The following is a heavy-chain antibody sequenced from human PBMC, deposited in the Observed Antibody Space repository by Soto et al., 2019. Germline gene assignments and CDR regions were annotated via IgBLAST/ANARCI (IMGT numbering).Heavy chain of an antibody. J-gene: IGHJ4*02. Sequence: SETLSLTCTLSGGSVSSSSYYWGWVRQPPGKGLEWIGSVYYSGSAYYNPSLESRVTISVDKSKNQFSLKLMSLSAADTAVYYCGRLEGLATISYYFDYWGQGALVTVSS. CDR1: GGSVSSSSYY. D-gene: IGHD3-9*01. V-gene: IGHV4-39*01. CDR3: GRLEGLATISYYFDY. CDR2: VYYSGSA.